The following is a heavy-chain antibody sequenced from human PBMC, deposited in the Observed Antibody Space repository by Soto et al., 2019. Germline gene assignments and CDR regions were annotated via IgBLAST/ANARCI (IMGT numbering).Heavy chain of an antibody. CDR1: GGSISSSSYY. J-gene: IGHJ4*02. D-gene: IGHD1-20*01. V-gene: IGHV4-39*01. Sequence: PSETLSLTCTVSGGSISSSSYYWGWIRQPPGKGLEWIGSIYYSGSTYYNPSLKSRVTISVDTSKNQFSLKLSSVTAADTAVYYCARHRVITGTPLIALRYFDYWGQGTLVTVST. CDR2: IYYSGST. CDR3: ARHRVITGTPLIALRYFDY.